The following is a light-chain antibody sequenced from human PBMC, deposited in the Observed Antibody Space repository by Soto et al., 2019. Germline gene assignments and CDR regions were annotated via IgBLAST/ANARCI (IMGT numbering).Light chain of an antibody. CDR2: TVS. CDR3: KQPTSSPLT. J-gene: IGKJ4*01. V-gene: IGKV1-12*01. CDR1: QGISSW. Sequence: DIHMTQSPSSVSASVGDRVTITCRASQGISSWLAWYQQKPGKAPKLLIYTVSSLQSGVPSRFRGSGSGTNSPLPTSSLQPEDFATYYCKQPTSSPLTFGGGTKVEIK.